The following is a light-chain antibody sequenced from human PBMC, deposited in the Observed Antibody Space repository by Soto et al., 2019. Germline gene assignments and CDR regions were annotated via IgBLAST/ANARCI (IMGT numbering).Light chain of an antibody. V-gene: IGLV1-47*01. CDR3: AAWYDSRSGEI. CDR2: RNS. CDR1: SSNIGNNY. Sequence: QSVLTQPRSASGTPGQRVPISCSGSSSNIGNNYVYWYQLLPGTSPKRLIYRNSQRPSGVPDRFSGSKSGTTASLAISGLRSEDEADSYCAAWYDSRSGEIFVGGTKLTVL. J-gene: IGLJ2*01.